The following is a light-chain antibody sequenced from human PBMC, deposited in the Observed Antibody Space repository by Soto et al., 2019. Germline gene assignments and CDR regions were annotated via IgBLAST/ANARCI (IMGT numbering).Light chain of an antibody. V-gene: IGKV3-11*01. J-gene: IGKJ5*01. CDR2: DPS. CDR1: QSVSSY. Sequence: IVLTQSPAVLSLPQGERATLSCRASQSVSSYLAWYQQRPGQAPRLLIYDPSNRATVIPARFSGSGSGTDFSLTIISLVPEEFAVYYCQQRSNWPPITFGHGTRLEIK. CDR3: QQRSNWPPIT.